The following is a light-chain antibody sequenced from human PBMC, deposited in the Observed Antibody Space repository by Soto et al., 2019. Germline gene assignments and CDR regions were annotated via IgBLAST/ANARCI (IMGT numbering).Light chain of an antibody. V-gene: IGLV1-51*01. CDR2: DNH. J-gene: IGLJ2*01. Sequence: QSVSTQPPSVSAAPGQRVTISCSGSSSNIGGNYVSWYQVVPRTAPKLLIYDNHKRHSGVPDRFSGSKSGTSATLGIADLHAGDEAHYYCGTWDINLDTVVFGGGTKVTVL. CDR1: SSNIGGNY. CDR3: GTWDINLDTVV.